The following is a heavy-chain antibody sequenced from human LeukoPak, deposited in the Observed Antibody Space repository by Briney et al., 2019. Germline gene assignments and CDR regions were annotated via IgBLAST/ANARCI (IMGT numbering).Heavy chain of an antibody. CDR2: ISGGGVST. V-gene: IGHV3-23*01. CDR3: ANVCSSPVW. J-gene: IGHJ4*02. Sequence: TGGSLRLSCAASGFTFNNYAMSWVRQAPGKGLEWVSAISGGGVSTYYADSVKGRFSVSRDNSKHTLYLQMNSLRAEDAAIYYCANVCSSPVWWGRGTLVTVP. CDR1: GFTFNNYA. D-gene: IGHD3-16*01.